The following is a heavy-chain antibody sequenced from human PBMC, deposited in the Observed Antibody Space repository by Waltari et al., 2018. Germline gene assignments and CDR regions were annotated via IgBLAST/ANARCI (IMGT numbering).Heavy chain of an antibody. Sequence: EVQLVESGGGLIQPGGSLRLSCAASGLAVGYNYMSWVRQVPGKGLEWVSVIYAGGNTFYTDSVKGRFTISRDNSKNTLFLQMDSLSADDTAIYYCARAGLGSPLQWLQLFDFWGQGIPVTVSS. CDR1: GLAVGYNY. CDR3: ARAGLGSPLQWLQLFDF. CDR2: IYAGGNT. J-gene: IGHJ4*01. D-gene: IGHD6-19*01. V-gene: IGHV3-53*01.